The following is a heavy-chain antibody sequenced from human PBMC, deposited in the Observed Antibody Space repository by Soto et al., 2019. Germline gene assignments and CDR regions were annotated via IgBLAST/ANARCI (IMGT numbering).Heavy chain of an antibody. D-gene: IGHD3-9*01. V-gene: IGHV3-74*01. CDR1: GFTFSSYW. CDR2: INSDGSST. CDR3: ARDPRVHYDILTGYHPLGGMDV. Sequence: PGGSLRLSCAASGFTFSSYWMHWVRQAPGKGLVWVSRINSDGSSTSYADSVKGRFTISRDNAKNTLYLQMNSLRAEDTAVYYCARDPRVHYDILTGYHPLGGMDVWGQGTTVTVSS. J-gene: IGHJ6*02.